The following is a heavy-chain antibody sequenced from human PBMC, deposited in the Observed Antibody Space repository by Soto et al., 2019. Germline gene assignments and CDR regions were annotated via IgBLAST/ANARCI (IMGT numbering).Heavy chain of an antibody. CDR1: GFTFSNYA. CDR3: ARDLADY. Sequence: QVQLVESGGGVVQPGRSLRLSCTASGFTFSNYAMHWVRQAPGQGLEWAAILWYDGTTQFYADSVKGRFTISRDNSKNSLYLQMNNLRAEDTAVYYCARDLADYWGQGTLVTVSS. V-gene: IGHV3-33*01. CDR2: LWYDGTTQ. J-gene: IGHJ4*02.